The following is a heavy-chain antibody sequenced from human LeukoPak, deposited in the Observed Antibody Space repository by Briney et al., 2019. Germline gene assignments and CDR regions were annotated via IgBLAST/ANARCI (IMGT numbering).Heavy chain of an antibody. CDR2: ISAYNGNT. CDR1: GYTFTSYG. D-gene: IGHD3-22*01. CDR3: ARRRYYYDSSGYSSPNYYYYYYMDV. V-gene: IGHV1-18*01. J-gene: IGHJ6*03. Sequence: SVKVSCKASGYTFTSYGISWVRQAPGQGLEWMGWISAYNGNTNYAQKLQGRVTMTTDTSTSTAYMELRSLRSDDTAVYYCARRRYYYDSSGYSSPNYYYYYYMDVWGKGTTVTVSS.